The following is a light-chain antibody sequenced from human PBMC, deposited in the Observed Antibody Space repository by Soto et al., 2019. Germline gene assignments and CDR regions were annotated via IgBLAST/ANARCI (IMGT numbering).Light chain of an antibody. CDR3: QSHDTSLRAHVV. J-gene: IGLJ2*01. Sequence: QSVLTQPPSVSGAPGQRVTISCTGSSSDIGAGYDVHWYQQFPGTAPKLLIYDTINRPSGVPDRFSGSKSGISASLAITGLQAEAEADYYCQSHDTSLRAHVVFGGGTKLTVL. CDR2: DTI. CDR1: SSDIGAGYD. V-gene: IGLV1-40*01.